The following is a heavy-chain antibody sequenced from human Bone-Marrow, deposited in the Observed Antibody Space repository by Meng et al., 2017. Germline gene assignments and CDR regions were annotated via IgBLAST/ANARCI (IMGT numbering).Heavy chain of an antibody. CDR2: IYTSGST. Sequence: SETLSLTCTVSGGSISSGSYDWSRIRQPAGKGLEWIGRIYTSGSTNYNPSLKSRVTISVDTSKNQFPLKLNAVTAEDTAVYYCARVLSSYYYGSGSLDAFDIWGQGTMVTVSS. D-gene: IGHD3-10*01. CDR1: GGSISSGSYD. J-gene: IGHJ3*02. CDR3: ARVLSSYYYGSGSLDAFDI. V-gene: IGHV4-61*02.